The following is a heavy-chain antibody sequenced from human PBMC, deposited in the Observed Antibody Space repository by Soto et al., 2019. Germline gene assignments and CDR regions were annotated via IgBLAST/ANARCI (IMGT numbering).Heavy chain of an antibody. CDR2: ISGSGGST. CDR3: AKTTLFEI. J-gene: IGHJ3*02. CDR1: GFTFSSYA. Sequence: EVQLLESGGGLVQPGGSLRLSCAASGFTFSSYAMSWVRQAPGKGLEWVSAISGSGGSTYYADSVKGRFTISRDNSKKTQHLQMNSLRAEDTALYYCAKTTLFEIWGQGTMVTVSS. D-gene: IGHD1-1*01. V-gene: IGHV3-23*01.